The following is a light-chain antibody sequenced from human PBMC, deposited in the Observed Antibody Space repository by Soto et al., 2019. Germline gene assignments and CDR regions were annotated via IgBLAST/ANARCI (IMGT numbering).Light chain of an antibody. CDR3: GSYGGIYTYL. V-gene: IGLV2-11*01. CDR1: SLDVGGFDY. Sequence: QSALTQPRSVSGSPGQSVTISCTGTSLDVGGFDYVSWYQQHPGKAPTLIIYDVTQRPSGVPDRFSGFKSGNTASLTISGLDPGDEADYYCGSYGGIYTYLFGTGTKLTVL. CDR2: DVT. J-gene: IGLJ1*01.